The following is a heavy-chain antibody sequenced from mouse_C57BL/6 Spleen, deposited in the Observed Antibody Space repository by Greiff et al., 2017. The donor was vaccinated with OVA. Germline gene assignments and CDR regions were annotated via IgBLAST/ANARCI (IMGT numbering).Heavy chain of an antibody. CDR3: ARGGDYDWFAY. Sequence: QVQLQQPGAELVKPGASVKLSCKASGYTFTSYWMHWVKQRPGQGLEWIGMIHPDSGSTNYNEKFKSKATLTVDKSSSTAYMQLSSLTSEDSAVYCCARGGDYDWFAYWGQGTLVTVSA. CDR1: GYTFTSYW. D-gene: IGHD2-4*01. CDR2: IHPDSGST. V-gene: IGHV1-64*01. J-gene: IGHJ3*01.